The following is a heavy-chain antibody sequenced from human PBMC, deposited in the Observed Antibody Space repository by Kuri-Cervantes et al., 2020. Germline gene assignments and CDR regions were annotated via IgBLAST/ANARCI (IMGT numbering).Heavy chain of an antibody. Sequence: LSLTCAASGFTFSSYWMHWVRQAPGKGLVWVSRINSDGSSTSYADSVKGRFTISRDNAKNTLYLQMNSLRAEDTAVYYCARATITMVRGVRPGGYFDLWGRGTLVTVSS. CDR2: INSDGSST. D-gene: IGHD3-10*01. CDR3: ARATITMVRGVRPGGYFDL. CDR1: GFTFSSYW. J-gene: IGHJ2*01. V-gene: IGHV3-74*01.